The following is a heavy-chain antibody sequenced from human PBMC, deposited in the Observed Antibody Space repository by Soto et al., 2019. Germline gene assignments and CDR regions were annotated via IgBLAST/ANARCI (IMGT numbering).Heavy chain of an antibody. J-gene: IGHJ5*02. D-gene: IGHD5-12*01. CDR2: IHYGGGT. V-gene: IGHV4-30-4*01. Sequence: SETLSLTCTVSGDSISSGDYYWSWIRQPPGKGLEWIGYIHYGGGTYYNPSLQSRVSMSLDSSKNQFSLRLNSVTAGDTAVYYCARDSGYTGYESHWFDPWGQGTLVTISS. CDR1: GDSISSGDYY. CDR3: ARDSGYTGYESHWFDP.